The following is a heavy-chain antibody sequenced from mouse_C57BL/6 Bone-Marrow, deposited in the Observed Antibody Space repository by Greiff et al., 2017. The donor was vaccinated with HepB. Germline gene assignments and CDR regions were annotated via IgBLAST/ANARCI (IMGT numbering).Heavy chain of an antibody. J-gene: IGHJ4*01. V-gene: IGHV1-69*01. Sequence: QVQLQQPGAELVMPGASVKLSCKASGYTFTSYWMHWVKQRPGQGLEWIGEIDPSDSYNNYNQKFKGKSTLTVDKSSSTAYMQLSSLTSEDSAVYYCARKGLTGSSDAMDYWGQGTSVTVSS. CDR2: IDPSDSYN. CDR1: GYTFTSYW. D-gene: IGHD1-1*01. CDR3: ARKGLTGSSDAMDY.